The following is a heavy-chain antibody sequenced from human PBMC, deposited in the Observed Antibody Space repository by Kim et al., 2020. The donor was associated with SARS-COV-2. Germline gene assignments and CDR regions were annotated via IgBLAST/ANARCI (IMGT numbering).Heavy chain of an antibody. CDR2: INQDGSQK. V-gene: IGHV3-7*01. CDR3: ARSDASGWYQPAY. CDR1: GYTFTDYW. Sequence: GGSLRLSCAASGYTFTDYWMSWVRQAPGKGLEWVASINQDGSQKYYVNFVEGRFTISRDNAKNSLYLQMNSLRSEDTAVYYCARSDASGWYQPAYWGQGTLVTVSS. J-gene: IGHJ4*02. D-gene: IGHD6-19*01.